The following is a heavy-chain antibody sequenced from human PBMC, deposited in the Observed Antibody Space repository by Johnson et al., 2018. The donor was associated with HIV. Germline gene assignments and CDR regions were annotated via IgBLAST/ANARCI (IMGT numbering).Heavy chain of an antibody. J-gene: IGHJ3*02. CDR2: ISGSGGST. D-gene: IGHD6-19*01. CDR1: GFTFSSYA. CDR3: ARDGTRLEQWLHGAGAFDI. Sequence: VQLVESGGGLVKPGGSLRLSCAASGFTFSSYAMSWVRQAPGKGLEWVSAISGSGGSTYYADSVTGRFTISRDNSKNTLYLQMNSLRAEDTAVYYCARDGTRLEQWLHGAGAFDIWGQGTVVTVSS. V-gene: IGHV3-23*04.